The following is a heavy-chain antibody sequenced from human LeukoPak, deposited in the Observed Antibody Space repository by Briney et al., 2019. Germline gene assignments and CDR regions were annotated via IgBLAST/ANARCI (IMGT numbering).Heavy chain of an antibody. CDR2: ISWNSGSI. CDR1: GFTFSSYS. J-gene: IGHJ4*02. CDR3: AKDIGGYYDSSGYFDY. Sequence: GGSLRLSCAASGFTFSSYSMNWVRQAPGKGLEWVSGISWNSGSIGYADSVKGRFTISRDNAKNSLYLQMNSLRAEDTALYYCAKDIGGYYDSSGYFDYWGQGTLVTVSS. D-gene: IGHD3-22*01. V-gene: IGHV3-9*01.